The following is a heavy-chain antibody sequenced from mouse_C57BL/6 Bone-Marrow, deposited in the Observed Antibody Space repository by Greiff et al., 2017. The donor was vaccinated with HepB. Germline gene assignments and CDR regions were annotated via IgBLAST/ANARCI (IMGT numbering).Heavy chain of an antibody. V-gene: IGHV14-4*01. Sequence: VQLQQSGAELVRPGASVKLSCTASGFNIKDDFMPWVKQRPEQGLGGIGWIDPENGDTEYASKFQGKATITADTSSNTAYLQLSSLTSEDTAVYYCTTWDGKAWFAYWGQGTLVTVSA. CDR3: TTWDGKAWFAY. CDR1: GFNIKDDF. J-gene: IGHJ3*01. CDR2: IDPENGDT. D-gene: IGHD2-1*01.